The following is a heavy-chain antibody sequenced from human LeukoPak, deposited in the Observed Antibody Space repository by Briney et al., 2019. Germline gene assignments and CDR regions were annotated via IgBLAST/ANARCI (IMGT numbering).Heavy chain of an antibody. V-gene: IGHV3-9*01. CDR1: GSSFDDYD. CDR2: ISWNSGTI. CDR3: AKEGAVAGTFDI. Sequence: GGSLRLSCAASGSSFDDYDIHWVRQAPGKGLEWVSCISWNSGTIGYAEYVKGRFTISREHAKNSLYLQMNSLRAEDTALYYCAKEGAVAGTFDIWGQGTMVTVSS. D-gene: IGHD6-19*01. J-gene: IGHJ3*02.